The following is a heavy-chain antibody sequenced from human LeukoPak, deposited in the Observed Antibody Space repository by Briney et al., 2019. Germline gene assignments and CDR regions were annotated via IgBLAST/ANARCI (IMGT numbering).Heavy chain of an antibody. CDR3: ARGPTLVRGVIMPDSVGGMDV. J-gene: IGHJ6*02. V-gene: IGHV4-61*02. D-gene: IGHD3-10*01. CDR1: GVSISRGSYY. CDR2: IYTSGST. Sequence: SETLSLTCTVSGVSISRGSYYWSWIRQPAGKGLEWIGRIYTSGSTNYNPSLRSRVTISVDTSKNQFSLKLSSVTAADTAVYYCARGPTLVRGVIMPDSVGGMDVWGQGTTVTVSS.